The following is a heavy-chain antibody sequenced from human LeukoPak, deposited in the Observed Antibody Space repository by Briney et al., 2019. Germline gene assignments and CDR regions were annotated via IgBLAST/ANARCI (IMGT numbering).Heavy chain of an antibody. CDR3: AKGEAAGTFDY. Sequence: GGSLRLSCAASGFTFSSYGMSWVRQAPGKGLEWVSATSGSGGFTNYADSVKGRFTISRDNSKNTVYLQMNSLRAEDTALYYCAKGEAAGTFDYWGQGTLVTVSS. CDR2: TSGSGGFT. V-gene: IGHV3-23*01. D-gene: IGHD6-13*01. CDR1: GFTFSSYG. J-gene: IGHJ4*02.